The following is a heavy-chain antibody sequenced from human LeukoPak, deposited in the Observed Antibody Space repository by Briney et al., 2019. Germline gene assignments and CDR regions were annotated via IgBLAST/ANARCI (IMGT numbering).Heavy chain of an antibody. J-gene: IGHJ4*02. CDR2: IYYSGST. V-gene: IGHV4-59*01. CDR1: GGSISSSY. CDR3: ARGPYYFDN. Sequence: KPSETLSLTCSVSGGSISSSYWSWIRHPPGTGVEWSGNIYYSGSTNINPSLKSRVPVSVDTSKNQIPLPLTSVTAADTAVYYFARGPYYFDNWGQGTLVTVSS.